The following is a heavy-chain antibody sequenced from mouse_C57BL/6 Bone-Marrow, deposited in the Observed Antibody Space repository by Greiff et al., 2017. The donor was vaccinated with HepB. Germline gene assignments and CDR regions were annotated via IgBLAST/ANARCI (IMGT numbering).Heavy chain of an antibody. V-gene: IGHV5-12*01. CDR3: ARFGWYFDV. J-gene: IGHJ1*03. Sequence: EVKLVESGGGLVQPGGSLKLSCAASGFTFSDYYMYWVRQTPEKRLEWVAYISNGGGSTYYPDTVKGRFTISRDNAKNTLYLQMSRLKSEDTAMYYCARFGWYFDVWGTGTTVTVSS. CDR1: GFTFSDYY. CDR2: ISNGGGST.